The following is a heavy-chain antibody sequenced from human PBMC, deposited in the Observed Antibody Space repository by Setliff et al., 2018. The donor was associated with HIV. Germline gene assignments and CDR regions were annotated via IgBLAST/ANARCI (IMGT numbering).Heavy chain of an antibody. CDR2: INHSGST. J-gene: IGHJ5*02. Sequence: PSETLSLTCAVYGGSFSDNYWSWIRQPPGKGLEWIGEINHSGSTNYNPSLKSRVTISVDTSKNQFSLKLSSVTAADTAVYYCAREQPYYNFWSGYYSNWFDPWGQGTLVTVSS. V-gene: IGHV4-34*01. D-gene: IGHD3-3*01. CDR1: GGSFSDNY. CDR3: AREQPYYNFWSGYYSNWFDP.